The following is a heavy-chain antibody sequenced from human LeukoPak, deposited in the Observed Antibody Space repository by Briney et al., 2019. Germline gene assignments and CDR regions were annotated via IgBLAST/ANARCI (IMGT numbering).Heavy chain of an antibody. J-gene: IGHJ4*02. V-gene: IGHV3-30-3*01. Sequence: GGSLRLSCAASGFTFSSYAMHWVRQAPGKGLEWVAVISYDGSNKYYADSVKGRFTISRDNSKNTLYLQMNSLRAEDTAVYYCARDGPIQYYYDSSGSSLDYWGQGTLVTVSS. CDR3: ARDGPIQYYYDSSGSSLDY. CDR1: GFTFSSYA. D-gene: IGHD3-22*01. CDR2: ISYDGSNK.